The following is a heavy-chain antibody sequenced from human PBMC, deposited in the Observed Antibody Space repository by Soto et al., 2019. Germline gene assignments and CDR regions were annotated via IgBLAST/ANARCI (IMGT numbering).Heavy chain of an antibody. J-gene: IGHJ6*02. Sequence: ESGGGVVQPGRSLRLSCAASGFTFSSYAMHWVRQAPGKGLEWVAVISYDGSNKYYADSVKGRFTISRDNSKNTLYLQMNSLRAEDTAVYYCARDFTMVRGVIDYYYGMDVWGQGTTVTVSS. CDR3: ARDFTMVRGVIDYYYGMDV. CDR1: GFTFSSYA. CDR2: ISYDGSNK. V-gene: IGHV3-30-3*01. D-gene: IGHD3-10*01.